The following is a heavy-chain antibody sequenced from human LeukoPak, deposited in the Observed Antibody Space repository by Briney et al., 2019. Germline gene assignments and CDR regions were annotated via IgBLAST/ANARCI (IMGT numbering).Heavy chain of an antibody. CDR3: AKGYFGSGSYYTPFDY. J-gene: IGHJ4*02. V-gene: IGHV3-23*01. CDR1: GFTFSNYP. D-gene: IGHD3-10*01. CDR2: ITGSGGST. Sequence: GGSLRLSCAASGFTFSNYPMMWIRQAPGKGLEWVSAITGSGGSTYYADSVKGRFTISRDNSKNTLYLQMNSLRADDTAVYYCAKGYFGSGSYYTPFDYWGQGTLVTVSA.